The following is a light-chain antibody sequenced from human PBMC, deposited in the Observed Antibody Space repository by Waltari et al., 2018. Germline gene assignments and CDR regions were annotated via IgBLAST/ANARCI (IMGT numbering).Light chain of an antibody. CDR2: DVS. CDR1: SSDVGGYNY. J-gene: IGLJ3*02. Sequence: QSALTQPASVSGSPGQSITISCTGTSSDVGGYNYVSWYQQHPGKAPKLMIYDVSKRPSGVSNSFSGSKSGNTASLTISGLQAEDEADYYCSSYTSSSTLFGGGTKLTVL. CDR3: SSYTSSSTL. V-gene: IGLV2-14*01.